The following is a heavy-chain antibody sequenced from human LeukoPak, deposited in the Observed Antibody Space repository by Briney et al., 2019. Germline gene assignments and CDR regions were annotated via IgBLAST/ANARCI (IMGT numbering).Heavy chain of an antibody. CDR1: GFTLSRYG. CDR2: ISYDGSNK. V-gene: IGHV3-30*18. J-gene: IGHJ2*01. D-gene: IGHD6-6*01. CDR3: AKGPPSIAALPGWYFDL. Sequence: GGSLRLSCAASGFTLSRYGMHWVRQAPGKGLEWVAVISYDGSNKYYADSVKGRFTISRNNSKNTLYLQMNSLRAEDTAVYSCAKGPPSIAALPGWYFDLWGRGTLVTVSS.